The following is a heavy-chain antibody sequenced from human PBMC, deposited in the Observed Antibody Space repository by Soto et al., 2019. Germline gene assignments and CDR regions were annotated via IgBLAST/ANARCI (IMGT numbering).Heavy chain of an antibody. CDR1: GFTFTSYW. J-gene: IGHJ4*02. CDR2: IKQDGSQN. Sequence: EVQLVDSGGGLVQPGGSLRLSCEASGFTFTSYWMSWVRQAPGKGLEWVANIKQDGSQNYLVDSVKGRFTISRDNAKNSLYLQMNSLRAEDTAVYYCVRDGRGCWHFDSWGQGTLVTVSS. D-gene: IGHD1-1*01. V-gene: IGHV3-7*01. CDR3: VRDGRGCWHFDS.